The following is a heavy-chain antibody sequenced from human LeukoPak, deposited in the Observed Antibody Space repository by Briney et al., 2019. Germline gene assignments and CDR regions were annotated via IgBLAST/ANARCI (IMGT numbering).Heavy chain of an antibody. CDR3: SRGSGGWNYGFDI. V-gene: IGHV1-2*02. CDR1: GYTFTGYY. J-gene: IGHJ3*02. Sequence: GASVKVSCKASGYTFTGYYIHWVRQAPGEGLEWMAWINPKGGYTTYAQHFQGRVTMTRHTSISTVYMELDSLTSDDTAVYYCSRGSGGWNYGFDIWGQGQWSPSFQ. D-gene: IGHD1-7*01. CDR2: INPKGGYT.